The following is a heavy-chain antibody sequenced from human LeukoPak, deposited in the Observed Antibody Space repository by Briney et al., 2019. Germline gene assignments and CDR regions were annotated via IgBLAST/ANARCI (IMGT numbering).Heavy chain of an antibody. CDR3: ARGPTWSGYVFALDY. CDR1: GYTFTGYY. V-gene: IGHV1-2*02. J-gene: IGHJ4*02. CDR2: INPNSGGT. Sequence: ASVKVSCKASGYTFTGYYMHWVRQAPGQGLEWMGWINPNSGGTNYAQKFQGRVTMTRDTSISTAYMELSRLRSDDTAVYYCARGPTWSGYVFALDYWGQGTLATVSS. D-gene: IGHD5-12*01.